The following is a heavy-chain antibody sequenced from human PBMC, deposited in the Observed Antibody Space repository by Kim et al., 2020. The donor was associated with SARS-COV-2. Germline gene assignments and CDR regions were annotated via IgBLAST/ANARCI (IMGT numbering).Heavy chain of an antibody. CDR3: ARRYSSGWYVQDY. CDR1: GGSFSGYY. V-gene: IGHV4-34*01. Sequence: SETLSLTCAVYGGSFSGYYWSWIRQPPGKGLEWIGEINHSGSTNYNPSLKSRVTISVDTSKNQFSLKLSSVTAADTAVYYCARRYSSGWYVQDYWGQGTLVTVSS. D-gene: IGHD6-19*01. CDR2: INHSGST. J-gene: IGHJ4*02.